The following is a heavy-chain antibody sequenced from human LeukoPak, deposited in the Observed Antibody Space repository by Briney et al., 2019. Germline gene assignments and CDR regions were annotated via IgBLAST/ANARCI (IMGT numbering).Heavy chain of an antibody. CDR1: GFSLSTSGVG. CDR3: AHSSSETAMVEGGFGY. V-gene: IGHV2-5*01. Sequence: SGPTLVNPTQTLTLTCTFSGFSLSTSGVGAGWIRQPPGKALEWHALIYWNDDKRYSPSLKSRLTITKDTSKNQVVLTMTNMDPVDTATYYCAHSSSETAMVEGGFGYWGQGTLVTVSS. CDR2: IYWNDDK. D-gene: IGHD5-18*01. J-gene: IGHJ4*02.